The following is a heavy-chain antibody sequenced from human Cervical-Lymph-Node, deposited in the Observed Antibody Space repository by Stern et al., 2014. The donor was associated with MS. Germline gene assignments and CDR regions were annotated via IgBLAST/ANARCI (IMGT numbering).Heavy chain of an antibody. CDR3: ARDRVITGTTSYYYGMDV. J-gene: IGHJ6*02. D-gene: IGHD1-7*01. CDR2: IYYSGST. CDR1: GGSISSYY. Sequence: QEQLGQSGPGLVQPSETLSLTCTVSGGSISSYYWSWIRQPPGKGLEWIGHIYYSGSTNYNPSLKSRVTISVDTSKNQFSLKLRSVTAADTAVYYCARDRVITGTTSYYYGMDVWGQGTTVTVSS. V-gene: IGHV4-59*01.